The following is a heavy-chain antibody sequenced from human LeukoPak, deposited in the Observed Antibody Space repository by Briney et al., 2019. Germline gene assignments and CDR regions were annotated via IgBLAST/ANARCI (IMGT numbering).Heavy chain of an antibody. V-gene: IGHV3-74*01. J-gene: IGHJ4*02. CDR2: INSDGSYT. CDR3: AREFDY. Sequence: GGSLRLSCAASGFTFSNSWMHWVRQAPGKGLVWVSRINSDGSYTTYADSVKGRFTISRDNAKNTLYLQMNSPRAEDMAVYYCAREFDYWGQGTLVTVSS. CDR1: GFTFSNSW.